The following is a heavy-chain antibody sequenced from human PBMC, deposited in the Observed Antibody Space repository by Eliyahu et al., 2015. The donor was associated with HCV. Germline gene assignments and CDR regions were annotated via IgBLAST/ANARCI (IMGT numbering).Heavy chain of an antibody. J-gene: IGHJ4*02. D-gene: IGHD5-18*01. Sequence: QLQLQESGPGLVKPSETLSLTCTVSGGSIXSSSYYWGWIRQPPGKGLEWIGSIYYSGSTYYNPSLKSRVTISVDTSKNQFSLKLSSVTAADTAVYYCATPGVYSYGYPTQDWGQGTLVTVSS. CDR1: GGSIXSSSYY. V-gene: IGHV4-39*01. CDR3: ATPGVYSYGYPTQD. CDR2: IYYSGST.